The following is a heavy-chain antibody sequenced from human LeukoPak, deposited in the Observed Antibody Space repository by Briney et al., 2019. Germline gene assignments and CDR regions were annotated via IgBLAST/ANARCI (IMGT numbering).Heavy chain of an antibody. V-gene: IGHV1-24*01. J-gene: IGHJ3*02. Sequence: VSGYTLTELSMHWVRQAPGKGLXXXGXFDPEDGETIYAQKFQGRVTMTEDTSTDTAYMELSSLRSEDTAVYYCATWEVVPAAIGDWAFDIWGQGTMVTVSS. CDR3: ATWEVVPAAIGDWAFDI. D-gene: IGHD2-2*02. CDR1: GYTLTELS. CDR2: FDPEDGET.